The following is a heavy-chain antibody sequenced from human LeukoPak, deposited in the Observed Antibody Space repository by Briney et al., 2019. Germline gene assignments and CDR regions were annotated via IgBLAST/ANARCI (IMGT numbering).Heavy chain of an antibody. CDR1: GFTFSGYS. V-gene: IGHV3-21*01. Sequence: GGSLRLSCAASGFTFSGYSMNWVRQAPGKGLEWVSSISSSSSYIYYADSVKGRFTISRDNAKNSLYLQMNSLRAEDTAVYYCAREAEQWPGRGVDYWGQGTLVTVSS. CDR2: ISSSSSYI. D-gene: IGHD6-19*01. CDR3: AREAEQWPGRGVDY. J-gene: IGHJ4*02.